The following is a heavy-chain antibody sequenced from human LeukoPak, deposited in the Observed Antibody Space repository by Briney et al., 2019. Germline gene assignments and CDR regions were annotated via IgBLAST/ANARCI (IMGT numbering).Heavy chain of an antibody. CDR1: GYSFPSYW. CDR3: ARRYNSGYYPDY. Sequence: GESLKISCKGSGYSFPSYWIDWVRQMPGKGLEWMGIIYPGDSDTRYSPSFQGQVTIAADKSTSTAYLQWSSLKASDTAMYYCARRYNSGYYPDYWGQGTLVTVSS. D-gene: IGHD3-22*01. CDR2: IYPGDSDT. V-gene: IGHV5-51*01. J-gene: IGHJ4*02.